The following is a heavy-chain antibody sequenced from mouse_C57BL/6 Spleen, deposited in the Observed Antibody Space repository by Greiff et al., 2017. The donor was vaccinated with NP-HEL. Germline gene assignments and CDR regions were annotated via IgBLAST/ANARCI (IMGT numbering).Heavy chain of an antibody. Sequence: QVQLKQSGAELVMPGASVKLSCKASGYTFTSYWMHWVKQRPGQGLEWIGEIDPSDSYTNYNQKFKGKSTLTVDKSSSTAYMQLSSLTSEDSAVYYCARSYYDYDLAYWGQGTLVTVSA. D-gene: IGHD2-4*01. J-gene: IGHJ3*01. CDR3: ARSYYDYDLAY. CDR1: GYTFTSYW. CDR2: IDPSDSYT. V-gene: IGHV1-69*01.